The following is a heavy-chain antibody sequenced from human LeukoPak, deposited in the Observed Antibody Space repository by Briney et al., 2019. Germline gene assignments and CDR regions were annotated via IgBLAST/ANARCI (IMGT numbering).Heavy chain of an antibody. CDR1: GFTFSGYA. J-gene: IGHJ4*02. Sequence: GGSLRLSCAASGFTFSGYAMSWVRQAPGRGGEWLSVISGSGSSTYHADSVKGRFTTSRDNSKNPLYLQMNSLSAEDTAVYYCARGDTPTYCSTATCYLLDYWGQGALVTVSS. V-gene: IGHV3-23*01. CDR3: ARGDTPTYCSTATCYLLDY. D-gene: IGHD2-2*01. CDR2: ISGSGSST.